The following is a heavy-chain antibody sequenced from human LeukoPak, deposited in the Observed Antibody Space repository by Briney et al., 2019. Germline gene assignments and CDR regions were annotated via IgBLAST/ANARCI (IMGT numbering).Heavy chain of an antibody. CDR3: ARVPGDYYDSSGYYYFDY. J-gene: IGHJ4*02. CDR2: ISAYNGNT. Sequence: GASVKVSCKASGYTFTSYGISWVRQAPGQGLEWMGWISAYNGNTNYAQKLQGRVTMTTDTSTSTAYMELRSLRSDDTAVYYCARVPGDYYDSSGYYYFDYWGQGTLVTVSS. V-gene: IGHV1-18*01. D-gene: IGHD3-22*01. CDR1: GYTFTSYG.